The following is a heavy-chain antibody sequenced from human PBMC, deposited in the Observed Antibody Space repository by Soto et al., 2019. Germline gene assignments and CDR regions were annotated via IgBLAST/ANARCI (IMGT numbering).Heavy chain of an antibody. CDR3: ARSRAGGTWEQYPSFYFDY. J-gene: IGHJ4*02. Sequence: NLYCNASGYTNTIYLISLVSLATGQGLEWLGWISTYNGDRDFAQKVQGRVTMTTDPSTTTAYMELRSLRSDDTAVYYCARSRAGGTWEQYPSFYFDYWGQGALVTSPQ. CDR1: GYTNTIYL. D-gene: IGHD1-26*01. V-gene: IGHV1-18*01. CDR2: ISTYNGDR.